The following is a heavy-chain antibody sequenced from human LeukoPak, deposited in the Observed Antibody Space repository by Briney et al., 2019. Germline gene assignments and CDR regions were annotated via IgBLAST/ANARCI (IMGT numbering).Heavy chain of an antibody. V-gene: IGHV4-61*05. CDR3: ARTYYDVLDADAFNI. CDR1: GGSISSSSYY. D-gene: IGHD3-9*01. CDR2: IYHSGST. Sequence: PSETLSLTCTVSGGSISSSSYYWGWIRQPPGKGLEWIGYIYHSGSTTYSPSLKSRVTILIDTSKYQFSLRLSSVTAADTAVYFCARTYYDVLDADAFNIWGQGTLVTVSS. J-gene: IGHJ3*02.